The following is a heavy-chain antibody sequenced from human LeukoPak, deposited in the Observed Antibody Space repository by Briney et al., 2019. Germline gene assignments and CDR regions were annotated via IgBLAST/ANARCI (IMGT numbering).Heavy chain of an antibody. J-gene: IGHJ6*02. Sequence: GGSLRLSCAASGFTVSNNYMAWVRQAPGMGLEWVSVINSDGNTYYADSVKGRFAISRDNSKNTLFLQMNSLRAEDTAVYFCSRTYGDYDYYYGLDVWGQGTTVTVSS. CDR3: SRTYGDYDYYYGLDV. D-gene: IGHD4-17*01. CDR2: INSDGNT. CDR1: GFTVSNNY. V-gene: IGHV3-66*01.